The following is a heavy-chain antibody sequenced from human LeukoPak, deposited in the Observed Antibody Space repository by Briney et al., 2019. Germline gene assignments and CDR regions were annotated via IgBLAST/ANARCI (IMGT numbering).Heavy chain of an antibody. D-gene: IGHD5-24*01. J-gene: IGHJ5*02. CDR3: ARVGRGGYHRLNWFDP. V-gene: IGHV1-18*01. Sequence: ASVKVSCKASGYTFTSYGISWVRQAPGQGLEWMGWISAYNGNTNYAQKLQGRVTMTTDTSTSTAYMELRSLRSDDTAVYYCARVGRGGYHRLNWFDPWGQGTLVTVSS. CDR1: GYTFTSYG. CDR2: ISAYNGNT.